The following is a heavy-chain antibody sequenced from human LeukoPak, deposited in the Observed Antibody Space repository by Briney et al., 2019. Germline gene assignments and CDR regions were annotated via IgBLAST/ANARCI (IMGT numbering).Heavy chain of an antibody. D-gene: IGHD2/OR15-2a*01. CDR1: RFAFSTNW. CDR3: ASRGAVL. V-gene: IGHV3-7*01. Sequence: GGSLRLSCEASRFAFSTNWMSWVRQAPGKGLEWVANINQDGSEKYYVDSVKGRFTISRDNAKNSLYLQMNSLRVEDTAVYYCASRGAVLWGRGTLVTVSS. J-gene: IGHJ4*02. CDR2: INQDGSEK.